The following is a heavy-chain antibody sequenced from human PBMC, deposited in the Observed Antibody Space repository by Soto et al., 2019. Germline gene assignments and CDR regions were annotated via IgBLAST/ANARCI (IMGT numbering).Heavy chain of an antibody. CDR1: GGSFSGYY. Sequence: QVQLQQWGAGLLKPSETLSLTCAVYGGSFSGYYWSWIRQPPGKGLERIGEINHSGTTNYNPSLNSRVTISVDTSKNQFSLKLSSVTAADTAVYYCARGLVVVPAANTAYYYGMDVRGQGTTVTVSS. D-gene: IGHD2-2*01. CDR3: ARGLVVVPAANTAYYYGMDV. CDR2: INHSGTT. V-gene: IGHV4-34*01. J-gene: IGHJ6*02.